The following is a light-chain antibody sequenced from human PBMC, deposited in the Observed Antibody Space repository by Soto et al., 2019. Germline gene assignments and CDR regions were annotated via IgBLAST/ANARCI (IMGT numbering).Light chain of an antibody. V-gene: IGLV2-14*03. Sequence: QSALTQPASVSGSPGQSITISCTGTSSDIGAYNYDSWYQQHHPGEAPKLIIYDVSHRPPGVSNRFSGSKSGNTASLTISGLQAEDEADYYCSSYTSDTTHVFGTGTKVTVL. CDR1: SSDIGAYNY. CDR2: DVS. J-gene: IGLJ1*01. CDR3: SSYTSDTTHV.